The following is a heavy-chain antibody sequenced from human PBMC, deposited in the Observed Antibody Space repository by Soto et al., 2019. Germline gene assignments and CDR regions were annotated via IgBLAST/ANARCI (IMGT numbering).Heavy chain of an antibody. D-gene: IGHD1-1*01. CDR2: TYYSSKLYN. CDR1: GDSVSINSAA. J-gene: IGHJ3*02. CDR3: ARVRRSGTELTDTFDI. V-gene: IGHV6-1*01. Sequence: QTLSLTCAISGDSVSINSAAWNCIRHSPSSVLDWLGSTYYSSKLYNYYAVSVKSRKTTNPDTSKNRFSLQLNSVTPEDTAVYYCARVRRSGTELTDTFDIWGQGTMVTVSS.